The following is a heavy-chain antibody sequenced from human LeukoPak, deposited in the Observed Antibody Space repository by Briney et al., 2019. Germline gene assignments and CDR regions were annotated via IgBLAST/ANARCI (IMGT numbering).Heavy chain of an antibody. J-gene: IGHJ4*02. Sequence: SETLSLTCALYGGSFSGYYWSWIRQPPGKGLGWIGEINHSGSTNYNPSLKSGVTISVDTSKNQFSLKLSSVTAADTAVYYCAIQTSGYSSGWAIDYWGQGTLVTVSS. CDR1: GGSFSGYY. CDR2: INHSGST. D-gene: IGHD6-19*01. CDR3: AIQTSGYSSGWAIDY. V-gene: IGHV4-34*01.